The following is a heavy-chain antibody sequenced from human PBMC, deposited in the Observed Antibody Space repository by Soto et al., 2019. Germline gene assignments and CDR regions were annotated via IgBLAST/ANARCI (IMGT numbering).Heavy chain of an antibody. CDR1: GFIFSRYG. CDR3: AKDISGCCTNGACAPSET. V-gene: IGHV3-30*18. Sequence: PGGSLRLSCAASGFIFSRYGMHWVRQAPGKGLEWVALISYDGNQKYFADSVKGRFTISRDSSKHTLYLQMNRLRPEGRAVYFCAKDISGCCTNGACAPSETGGQGTRVNVSS. CDR2: ISYDGNQK. D-gene: IGHD2-8*01. J-gene: IGHJ4*02.